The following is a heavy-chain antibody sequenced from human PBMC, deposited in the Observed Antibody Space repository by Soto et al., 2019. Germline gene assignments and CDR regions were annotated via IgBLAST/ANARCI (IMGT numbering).Heavy chain of an antibody. CDR3: ARDNLELRHDAFDI. J-gene: IGHJ3*02. V-gene: IGHV1-18*01. D-gene: IGHD6-25*01. Sequence: ASVNLYCKASGGSISSDAISCLRQTTGQGLEWMGWISAYNGNTNYAQKLQGRVTMTTDTSTSAAYMELRSLRSDDTAVYYCARDNLELRHDAFDIWAQGTMVTVSS. CDR1: GGSISSDA. CDR2: ISAYNGNT.